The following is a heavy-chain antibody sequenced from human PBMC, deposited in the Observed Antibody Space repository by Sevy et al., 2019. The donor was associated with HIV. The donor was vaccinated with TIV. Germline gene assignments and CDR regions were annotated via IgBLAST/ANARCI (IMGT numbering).Heavy chain of an antibody. CDR2: ISGSGTRT. D-gene: IGHD3-22*01. J-gene: IGHJ6*03. Sequence: GGSLRLSCAVSGFSFDSYGMTWVRQAPGKGLEWVSGISGSGTRTYYADSVKGRFSISRDNSKNRLYLQMNSLRSEDKAIYYCKKRGGGHYDPDEIGYYFYYYNMDVWGKGTTVTVSS. V-gene: IGHV3-23*01. CDR3: KKRGGGHYDPDEIGYYFYYYNMDV. CDR1: GFSFDSYG.